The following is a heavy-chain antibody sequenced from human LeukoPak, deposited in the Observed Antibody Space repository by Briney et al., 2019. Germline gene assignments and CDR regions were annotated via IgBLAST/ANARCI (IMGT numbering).Heavy chain of an antibody. CDR3: ASGGSGPYGAFDI. Sequence: ASVKVSCKASGGTFSSYAISWVRQAPGQGLEWMGWINPNSGGTNYAQKFQGWVTMTRDTSISTAYMELSRLRSDDTAVYYCASGGSGPYGAFDIWGQGTMVTVSS. J-gene: IGHJ3*02. CDR2: INPNSGGT. V-gene: IGHV1-2*04. D-gene: IGHD2-15*01. CDR1: GGTFSSYA.